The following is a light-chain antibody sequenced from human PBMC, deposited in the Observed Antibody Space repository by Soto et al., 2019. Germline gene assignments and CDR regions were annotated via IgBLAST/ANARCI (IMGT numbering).Light chain of an antibody. V-gene: IGKV3-15*01. CDR1: QSVSSN. CDR2: GAS. J-gene: IGKJ1*01. CDR3: QQYNNWLVT. Sequence: EIVMTQSPATLSVSPGERATLSCRASQSVSSNLAWYQQKPGQAPRLLIYGASTRATGIPARFSGSGSGTEFTLTISSLQSEDFAVYYCQQYNNWLVTFGQGTKAEIK.